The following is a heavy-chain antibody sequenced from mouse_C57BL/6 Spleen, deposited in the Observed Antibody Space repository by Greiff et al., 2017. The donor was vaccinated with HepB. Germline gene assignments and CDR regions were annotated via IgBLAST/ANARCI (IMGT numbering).Heavy chain of an antibody. CDR2: IRNKANGYTT. CDR3: ARYYYGSREYFDV. CDR1: GFTFTDYY. D-gene: IGHD1-1*01. J-gene: IGHJ1*03. V-gene: IGHV7-3*01. Sequence: EVQRVESGGGLVQPGGSLSLSCAASGFTFTDYYMSWVRQPPGKALEWLGFIRNKANGYTTEYSASVKGRFTISRDNSQSILYLQMNALRAEDSATYYCARYYYGSREYFDVWGTGTTVTVSS.